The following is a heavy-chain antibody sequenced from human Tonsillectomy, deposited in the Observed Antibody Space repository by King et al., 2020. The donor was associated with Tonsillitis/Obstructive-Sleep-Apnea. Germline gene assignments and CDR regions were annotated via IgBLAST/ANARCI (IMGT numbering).Heavy chain of an antibody. J-gene: IGHJ3*02. CDR2: IYDSGST. Sequence: QLQESGPGRVKPSETLSLTCTVSGGSISSYYWSWIRQPPGKGLEWIGYIYDSGSTNYNPSLKSRVTISVDTSKNQFSLKLSSVTAADTAVYYCARDMVLEAGGDAFDIWGQGTMGTVSS. D-gene: IGHD2-8*01. V-gene: IGHV4-59*01. CDR3: ARDMVLEAGGDAFDI. CDR1: GGSISSYY.